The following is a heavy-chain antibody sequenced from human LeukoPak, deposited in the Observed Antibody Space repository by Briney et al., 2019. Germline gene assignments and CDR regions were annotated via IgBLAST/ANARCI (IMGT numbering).Heavy chain of an antibody. CDR2: ISGGGGST. CDR1: GSTFSSYA. D-gene: IGHD6-13*01. J-gene: IGHJ5*02. CDR3: ASDSRSFINWFDP. V-gene: IGHV3-23*01. Sequence: PGGSLRLSCAASGSTFSSYAMSWVRQVPGKGLEWVSAISGGGGSTYYADSVKGRFTISRDNSNNTLYLQMNSLRAEDTAVYYCASDSRSFINWFDPWGQGIRVTVSS.